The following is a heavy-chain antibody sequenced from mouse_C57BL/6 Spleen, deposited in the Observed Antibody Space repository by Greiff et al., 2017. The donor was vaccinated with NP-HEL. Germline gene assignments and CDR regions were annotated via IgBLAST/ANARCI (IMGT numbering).Heavy chain of an antibody. V-gene: IGHV5-17*01. CDR1: GFTFSDYG. CDR2: ISSGSSTI. D-gene: IGHD2-1*01. J-gene: IGHJ4*01. Sequence: DVMLVESGGGLVKPGGSLKLSCAASGFTFSDYGMHWVRQAPEKGLEWVAYISSGSSTIYYADTVKGRFTISRDNAKNTLFLQMTSLRSEDTAMYYCARYGGNYGAMDYWGQGTSVTVSS. CDR3: ARYGGNYGAMDY.